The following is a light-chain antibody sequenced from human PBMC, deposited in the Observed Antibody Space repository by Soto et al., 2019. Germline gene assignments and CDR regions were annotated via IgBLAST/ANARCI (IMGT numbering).Light chain of an antibody. V-gene: IGLV1-40*01. Sequence: QSVLTQPPSVSGAPGQRVTISCTGSSSNIGAGYDVHWYQPLPGTAPKLLIYGNSTRPSWVPDRFSGSKSGTSASLAITGLQAEDGADDYCQSYEISLSGSVFGTGTKLTVL. CDR2: GNS. CDR1: SSNIGAGYD. J-gene: IGLJ1*01. CDR3: QSYEISLSGSV.